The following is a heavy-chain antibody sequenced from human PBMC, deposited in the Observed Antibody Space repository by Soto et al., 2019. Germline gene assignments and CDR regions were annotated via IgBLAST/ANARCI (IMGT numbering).Heavy chain of an antibody. V-gene: IGHV3-30*18. Sequence: GGSLRLSCAASGFTFSNYGMHWVRQAPGKGLEWVAVISNDGSNKYYADSVKGRFTISRDNSKNTLYLQMNSLRAEDTAVYYCAKDPEIRITMIVVAPDYWGQGTLVTVSS. CDR3: AKDPEIRITMIVVAPDY. D-gene: IGHD3-22*01. CDR2: ISNDGSNK. CDR1: GFTFSNYG. J-gene: IGHJ4*02.